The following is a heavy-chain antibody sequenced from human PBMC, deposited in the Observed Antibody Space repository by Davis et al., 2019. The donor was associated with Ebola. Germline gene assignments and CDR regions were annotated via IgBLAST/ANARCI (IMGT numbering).Heavy chain of an antibody. V-gene: IGHV3-66*02. CDR2: IYRDGRM. Sequence: GGSLRLSCAASGFSVSDKYMSWVRQAPGKGLEWVSVIYRDGRMYHADSVKGRFTISRDNAKNTLYLQMNSLRAEDTALYFCAKDKTTVTQYWYLDLWGRGTLVTVSS. D-gene: IGHD4-17*01. J-gene: IGHJ2*01. CDR3: AKDKTTVTQYWYLDL. CDR1: GFSVSDKY.